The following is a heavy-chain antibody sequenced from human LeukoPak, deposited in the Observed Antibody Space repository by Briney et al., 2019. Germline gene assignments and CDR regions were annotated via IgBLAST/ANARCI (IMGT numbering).Heavy chain of an antibody. CDR2: IIPILGIA. CDR1: GGTFSSYT. J-gene: IGHJ4*02. V-gene: IGHV1-69*02. Sequence: GASVEVSCKASGGTFSSYTISWVRQAPGQGLEWMGRIIPILGIANYAQKFQGRVTITADKSTSTAYMELSSLRSEDTAVYYCARRDGYFPYFDYWGQGTLVTVSS. CDR3: ARRDGYFPYFDY. D-gene: IGHD5-24*01.